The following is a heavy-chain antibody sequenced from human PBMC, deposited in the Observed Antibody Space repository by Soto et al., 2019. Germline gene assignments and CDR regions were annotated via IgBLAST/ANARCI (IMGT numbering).Heavy chain of an antibody. V-gene: IGHV3-11*06. D-gene: IGHD1-20*01. CDR2: ISSSSSYT. J-gene: IGHJ4*02. CDR1: VFTFSDYY. Sequence: SLRLSCSASVFTFSDYYMSWIRQAPGKGLEWVSYISSSSSYTNYADSVKGRFTISRDNAKNSLYLQMNSLRAEDTAVYYCARGSHGYNWKLVSYWGQGTLVTVSS. CDR3: ARGSHGYNWKLVSY.